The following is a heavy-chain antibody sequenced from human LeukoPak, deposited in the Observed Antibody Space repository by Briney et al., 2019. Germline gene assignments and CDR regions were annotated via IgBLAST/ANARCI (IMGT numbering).Heavy chain of an antibody. CDR3: ARDGMDSTPNYDYVWGSYRFFDICS. CDR2: IYYSGST. V-gene: IGHV4-39*07. D-gene: IGHD3-16*02. J-gene: IGHJ5*02. CDR1: GGSISSSSYY. Sequence: SETLSLTCTVSGGSISSSSYYWGWIRQPPGKGLEWIGSIYYSGSTYYNPSLKSRVTISVDKSKNQFSLKLSSVTAADTAVYYCARDGMDSTPNYDYVWGSYRFFDICSWGQGTLVTVSS.